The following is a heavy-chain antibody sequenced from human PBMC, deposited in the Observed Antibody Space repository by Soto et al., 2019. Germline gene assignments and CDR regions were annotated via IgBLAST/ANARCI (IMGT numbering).Heavy chain of an antibody. CDR3: ARHAHVVVVAAKQDWYFDL. J-gene: IGHJ2*01. D-gene: IGHD2-15*01. Sequence: QVQLQQWGAGLLKPSETLSLTCAVYGGSFSGYYWSWIRQPPGKGLEWIGEINHSGSTNYNPSLKRRVTISVDTSKSQFSLKLSSVTAADTAVYYCARHAHVVVVAAKQDWYFDLWGRGTLVTVSS. CDR1: GGSFSGYY. CDR2: INHSGST. V-gene: IGHV4-34*01.